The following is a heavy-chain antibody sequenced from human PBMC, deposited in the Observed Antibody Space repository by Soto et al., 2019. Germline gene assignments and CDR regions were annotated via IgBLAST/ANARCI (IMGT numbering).Heavy chain of an antibody. Sequence: VASVKVSCKASGYTFTSYAMHWVRQAPGQRLEWMGWINAGNGNTKYSQKFQGRVTITRDTSASTAYMELRSLRSEDTAVYYCARVYSSSSDMDYWGQGTLVTVSS. J-gene: IGHJ4*02. CDR2: INAGNGNT. V-gene: IGHV1-3*01. CDR3: ARVYSSSSDMDY. CDR1: GYTFTSYA. D-gene: IGHD6-6*01.